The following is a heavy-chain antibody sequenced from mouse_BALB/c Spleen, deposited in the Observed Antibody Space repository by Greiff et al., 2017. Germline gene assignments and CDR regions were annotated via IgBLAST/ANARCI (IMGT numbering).Heavy chain of an antibody. D-gene: IGHD1-1*01. CDR3: ARASYYGSSHYFDY. V-gene: IGHV5-6-5*01. CDR2: ISSGGST. Sequence: EVKLVESGGGLVKPGGSLKLSCAASGFTFSSYAMSWVRQTPEKRLEWVASISSGGSTYYPDSVKGRFTTSRDNARNILYLQMSSLRSEDTAMYYCARASYYGSSHYFDYWGQGTTLTVSS. CDR1: GFTFSSYA. J-gene: IGHJ2*01.